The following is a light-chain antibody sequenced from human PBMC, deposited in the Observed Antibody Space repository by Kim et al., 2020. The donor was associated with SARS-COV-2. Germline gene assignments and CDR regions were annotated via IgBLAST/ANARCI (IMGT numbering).Light chain of an antibody. V-gene: IGKV1-5*03. CDR3: QQYNSYSYT. J-gene: IGKJ2*01. CDR2: KAS. CDR1: QSISSW. Sequence: DIQMTQSPSTLSASVGDRVTITCRASQSISSWLAWYQQKPGKAPKLVIYKASTLESGVPSRFSGSGSGTEFTLTISSLQPDDFATYYCQQYNSYSYTFGQGTKLEI.